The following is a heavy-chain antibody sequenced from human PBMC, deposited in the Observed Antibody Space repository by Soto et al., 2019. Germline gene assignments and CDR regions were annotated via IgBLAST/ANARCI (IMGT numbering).Heavy chain of an antibody. J-gene: IGHJ3*02. D-gene: IGHD2-15*01. CDR3: AKEDIVVVVAARPNGAFDI. CDR2: ISGSGGST. V-gene: IGHV3-23*01. CDR1: GFTFSSYA. Sequence: GGSLRLSCAASGFTFSSYAMSWVRQAPGKGLEWVSAISGSGGSTYYADSVKGRFTISRDNSKNTLYLQMNSLRAEDTAVYYCAKEDIVVVVAARPNGAFDIWGQGTMVTVS.